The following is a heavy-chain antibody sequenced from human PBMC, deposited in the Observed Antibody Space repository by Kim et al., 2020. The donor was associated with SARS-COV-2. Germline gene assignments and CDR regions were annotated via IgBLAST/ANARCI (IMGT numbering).Heavy chain of an antibody. CDR3: ARQRREIAAAGTEGLDY. V-gene: IGHV4-39*01. J-gene: IGHJ4*02. Sequence: LKSRVTISVDTSKNQFSLKLSSVTAADTAVYYCARQRREIAAAGTEGLDYWGQGTLVTVSS. D-gene: IGHD6-13*01.